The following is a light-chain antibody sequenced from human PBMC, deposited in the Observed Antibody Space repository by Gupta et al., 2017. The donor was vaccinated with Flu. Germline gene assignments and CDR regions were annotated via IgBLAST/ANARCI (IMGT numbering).Light chain of an antibody. CDR3: MQSLQTSYS. CDR2: LGS. J-gene: IGKJ2*03. V-gene: IGKV2-28*01. Sequence: IVMTQSPLPLPVTPGEPASISCRSSQSLLQSNGDNYLDWYLQKPGQTPQLLIYLGSNRSSGVPDRFSGRGSGTXFTLKIXRAEAEDVGVYYCMQSLQTSYSFGXGTKLEIK. CDR1: QSLLQSNGDNY.